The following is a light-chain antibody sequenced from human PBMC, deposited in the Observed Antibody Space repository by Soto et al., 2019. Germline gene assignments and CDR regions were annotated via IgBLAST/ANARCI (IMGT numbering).Light chain of an antibody. CDR2: EVN. Sequence: QSVLTQPPAVSGSPGQSVTISCTGTSSDVGSYNRLSWYQQPPGTAPKLIMYEVNTRPSGVPDRFSGSKSGSTASLTNSGLQAEDEADYYCSSYTNINTRACVFGTGTKVTVL. CDR1: SSDVGSYNR. CDR3: SSYTNINTRACV. J-gene: IGLJ1*01. V-gene: IGLV2-18*02.